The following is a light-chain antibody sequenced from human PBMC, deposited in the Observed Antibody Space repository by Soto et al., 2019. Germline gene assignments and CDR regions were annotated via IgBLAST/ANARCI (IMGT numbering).Light chain of an antibody. Sequence: QSVLTQPACVSGSPGQSITISCTGTSSDIGGHNYVSWYQQHPGKAPKLMIYEVSNRPSGVSDRFSGSKSGNTASLTISGLQAEDEADYYCSSYTSSSTLVFGTGTKVTVL. V-gene: IGLV2-14*01. J-gene: IGLJ1*01. CDR2: EVS. CDR3: SSYTSSSTLV. CDR1: SSDIGGHNY.